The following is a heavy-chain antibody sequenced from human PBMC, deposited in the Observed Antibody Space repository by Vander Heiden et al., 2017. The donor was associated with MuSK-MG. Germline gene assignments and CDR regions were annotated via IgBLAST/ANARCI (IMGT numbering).Heavy chain of an antibody. Sequence: QVQLQQSGPGLVKPSETLSLTCTVSGGSMSVTRYYWGWIRQPPGKGLEWIGNIYYSGSTYYNASLKGRVTMSVDTSQNQFSLKLSSVTAADTAVDYCARHIDRSSKAFDYWGQGTLVTVSS. CDR3: ARHIDRSSKAFDY. V-gene: IGHV4-39*01. J-gene: IGHJ4*02. CDR2: IYYSGST. CDR1: GGSMSVTRYY. D-gene: IGHD3-16*02.